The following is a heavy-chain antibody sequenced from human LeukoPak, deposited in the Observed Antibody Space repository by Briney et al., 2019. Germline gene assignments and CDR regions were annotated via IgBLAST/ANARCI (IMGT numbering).Heavy chain of an antibody. CDR3: ASESLGAIENSSLSLDY. Sequence: GGSVRVSCAASGFTFSSYWMHWVRQAPGKGLVWVSRINSDGSSTSYADSFKGGFTISRDNTNTTRYVQMNRLRAEGKAVYFCASESLGAIENSSLSLDYWGQGTLVTVST. D-gene: IGHD6-6*01. J-gene: IGHJ4*02. V-gene: IGHV3-74*01. CDR1: GFTFSSYW. CDR2: INSDGSST.